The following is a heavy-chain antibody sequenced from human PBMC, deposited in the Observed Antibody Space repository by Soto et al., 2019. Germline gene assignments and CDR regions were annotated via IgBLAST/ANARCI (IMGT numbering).Heavy chain of an antibody. J-gene: IGHJ1*01. CDR2: VSPKSGNT. D-gene: IGHD1-1*01. CDR1: GYNFFNFG. Sequence: QIPLVQSGTEVKKPGASVKVSCKASGYNFFNFGVSWVRQAPGQALEWMGWVSPKSGNTDYARKVQGRVTMTTDTSTSTAYMELRGLRSDDTAVYYCARGRTVSSIGPLLVWGQGTLVSVSS. CDR3: ARGRTVSSIGPLLV. V-gene: IGHV1-18*01.